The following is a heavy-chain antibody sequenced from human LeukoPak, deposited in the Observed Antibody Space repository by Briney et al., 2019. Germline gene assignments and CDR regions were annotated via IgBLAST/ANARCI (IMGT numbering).Heavy chain of an antibody. CDR1: GGSISSYY. CDR2: IYYSGNT. Sequence: SETLSLTCTVSGGSISSYYRSWVRQPPGKGLEYIGYIYYSGNTNYNPSLKGRVSISIDTSRNQFSLKLSSATAADTAVYYCARTGPISAPRTYAFDIWGQGTMVTVSS. CDR3: ARTGPISAPRTYAFDI. J-gene: IGHJ3*02. V-gene: IGHV4-59*01. D-gene: IGHD1-14*01.